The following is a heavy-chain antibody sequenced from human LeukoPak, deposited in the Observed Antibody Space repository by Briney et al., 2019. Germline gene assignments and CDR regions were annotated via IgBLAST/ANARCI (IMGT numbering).Heavy chain of an antibody. Sequence: SETLSLTCAVSGGSISSYYWSWIRQPPGKGLEWIGYIYYSGSTNYNPSLKSRVTISVDTSKNQFSLKLSSVTAADTAVYYCARHRLYGGIPYYYYYGMDVWGQGTTVTVSS. CDR1: GGSISSYY. CDR3: ARHRLYGGIPYYYYYGMDV. V-gene: IGHV4-59*08. D-gene: IGHD4-23*01. J-gene: IGHJ6*02. CDR2: IYYSGST.